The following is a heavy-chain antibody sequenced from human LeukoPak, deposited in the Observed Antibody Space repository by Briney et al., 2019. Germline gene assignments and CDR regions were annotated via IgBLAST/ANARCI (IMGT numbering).Heavy chain of an antibody. Sequence: PSETLSLTGTVLGGSISTYYWSWFRKPPGKGREWWGAIYNSGSTTYNPSLKSRVTISVDTSKYQFSLKMTYVTAARTPVYFCAKGVHISVYWSSGKNAFDIWGQGTMVTVS. CDR2: IYNSGST. CDR3: AKGVHISVYWSSGKNAFDI. CDR1: GGSISTYY. J-gene: IGHJ3*02. V-gene: IGHV4-59*13. D-gene: IGHD3-22*01.